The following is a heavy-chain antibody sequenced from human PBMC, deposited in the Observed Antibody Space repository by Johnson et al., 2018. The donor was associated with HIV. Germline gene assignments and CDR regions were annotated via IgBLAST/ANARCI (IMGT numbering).Heavy chain of an antibody. Sequence: EVQLVESGGGLVKPGGSLRLSCAASGFTVSSNYMSWVRQAPGKGLVWVSRINSDGSSTSYADSVKGRFTTSRDNAKNTLYLQMNSLRAEDTAVYYCARDIIAAAGISAFDIWGQGTMVTVSS. CDR2: INSDGSST. D-gene: IGHD6-13*01. J-gene: IGHJ3*02. V-gene: IGHV3-74*01. CDR1: GFTVSSNY. CDR3: ARDIIAAAGISAFDI.